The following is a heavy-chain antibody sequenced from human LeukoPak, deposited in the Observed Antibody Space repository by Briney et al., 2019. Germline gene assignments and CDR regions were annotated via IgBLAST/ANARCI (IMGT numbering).Heavy chain of an antibody. CDR2: IYYSGST. Sequence: SETLSLTCTVSGGSISSYYWSWIRQPPGKGLEYIGYIYYSGSTNYNPSLNSRVTISVDTSKNQFSLKLSSVTAADTAVYYCARRGSSGSVDFWGQGALVTVSS. D-gene: IGHD6-19*01. V-gene: IGHV4-59*08. CDR3: ARRGSSGSVDF. J-gene: IGHJ4*02. CDR1: GGSISSYY.